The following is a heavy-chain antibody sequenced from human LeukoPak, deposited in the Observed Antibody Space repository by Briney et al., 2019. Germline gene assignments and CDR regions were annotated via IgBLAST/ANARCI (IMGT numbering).Heavy chain of an antibody. V-gene: IGHV3-23*01. CDR3: ARVQGGDILTGYPLNY. CDR2: ISGSGGST. CDR1: GFTFSSYA. Sequence: GGSLRLSCAASGFTFSSYAMSWVRQAPGKGLEWVSAISGSGGSTYYADSVKGRFTISRDNSKNTLYLQMNSLRSEDTAVYYCARVQGGDILTGYPLNYWGQGTLVTVSS. D-gene: IGHD3-9*01. J-gene: IGHJ4*02.